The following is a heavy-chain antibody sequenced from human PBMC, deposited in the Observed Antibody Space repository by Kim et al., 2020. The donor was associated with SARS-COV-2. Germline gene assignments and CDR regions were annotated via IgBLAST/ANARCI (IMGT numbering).Heavy chain of an antibody. CDR1: GGSISSTSYY. J-gene: IGHJ6*02. D-gene: IGHD2-2*01. CDR2: FYYSGST. CDR3: SRLFPSVPYSSYYGMDV. V-gene: IGHV4-39*01. Sequence: SETLSLTCTVSGGSISSTSYYWGWIRQPPGKGLDWIGNFYYSGSTYYNPSLKSRVTISVDTSKNQFSLKLSSVTAADTSVYFCSRLFPSVPYSSYYGMDVCRQGTPVPVSS.